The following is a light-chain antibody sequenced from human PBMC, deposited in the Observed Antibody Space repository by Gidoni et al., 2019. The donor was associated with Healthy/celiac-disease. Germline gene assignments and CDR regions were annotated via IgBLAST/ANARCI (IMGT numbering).Light chain of an antibody. CDR1: ALPKQY. CDR3: QSADSSGTWV. J-gene: IGLJ3*02. V-gene: IGLV3-25*02. Sequence: YELTQPPSVSVSPGQTARITCSGDALPKQYAYWYQQKPGQAPVLVIYKDSERPSGIPERFSGSSSGTTVTLTISGVQAEEEADYYCQSADSSGTWVFGGGTKLTVL. CDR2: KDS.